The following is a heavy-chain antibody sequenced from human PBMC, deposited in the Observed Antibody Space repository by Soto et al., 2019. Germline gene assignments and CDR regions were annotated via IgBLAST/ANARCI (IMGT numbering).Heavy chain of an antibody. CDR3: VRSRQMESGNDYGLDV. D-gene: IGHD1-1*01. V-gene: IGHV4-30-4*01. CDR2: YHSGGST. Sequence: QVQLQESGSGLVKPSQSLSLTCTVSGVSLNTADTWWSWIRQSPGKGLEFIGYYHSGGSTYYDASCRSRVIISADTSNSQLSQKLSSVTVADTAVYFCVRSRQMESGNDYGLDVWGQGTTVTVSS. J-gene: IGHJ6*02. CDR1: GVSLNTADTW.